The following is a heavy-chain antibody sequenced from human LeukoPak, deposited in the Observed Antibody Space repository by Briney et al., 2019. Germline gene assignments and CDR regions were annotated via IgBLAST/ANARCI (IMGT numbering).Heavy chain of an antibody. CDR2: IYPGDSDT. V-gene: IGHV5-51*01. Sequence: GESLKISCKGSGYSFTSYWIGWVRQMPGKGLEWMGIIYPGDSDTRYSPSFQGQVTISSDRSVNTAYLQWNSLKASDSAMYYCATKPVGGTYYFDYWGQGTLVTVSS. CDR1: GYSFTSYW. CDR3: ATKPVGGTYYFDY. D-gene: IGHD1-26*01. J-gene: IGHJ4*02.